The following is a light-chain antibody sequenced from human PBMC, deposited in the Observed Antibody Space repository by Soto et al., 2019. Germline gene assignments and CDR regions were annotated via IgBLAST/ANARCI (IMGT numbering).Light chain of an antibody. CDR2: EVS. J-gene: IGLJ1*01. V-gene: IGLV2-8*01. Sequence: QSALTQPPSASGSPGQSVTISCTGTSSDIGGYNYVSWYQQHPGKAPKVMIYEVSKRPSGVPDRFSGSKSGNTASLTVSGLQVEDEADYYCSSYAGSNNFVFGTGTKLTVL. CDR3: SSYAGSNNFV. CDR1: SSDIGGYNY.